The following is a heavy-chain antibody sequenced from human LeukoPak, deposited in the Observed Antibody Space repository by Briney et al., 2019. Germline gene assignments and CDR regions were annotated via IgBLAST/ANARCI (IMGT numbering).Heavy chain of an antibody. CDR3: AREESDTIFGVVIKYYGMDV. Sequence: GGSLRLSCAASGFTFSSYWMNWARQAPGKGLEWVASINHNGNVNYYVDSEKGRFTISRDNAKNSLYLQMNSLRAEDTAVYYCAREESDTIFGVVIKYYGMDVWGQGTTVTVSS. J-gene: IGHJ6*02. V-gene: IGHV3-7*01. D-gene: IGHD3-3*01. CDR2: INHNGNVN. CDR1: GFTFSSYW.